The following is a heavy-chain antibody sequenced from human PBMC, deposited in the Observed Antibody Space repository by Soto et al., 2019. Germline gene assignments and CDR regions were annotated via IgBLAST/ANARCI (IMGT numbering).Heavy chain of an antibody. CDR1: GFRLNDYY. Sequence: GGSLRLSCAAAGFRLNDYYMTWIRQAPGKGLEWVSYISSGSSNIYYAHSVKGRFTISRDNAKNSLYLQMNSLRAEDTAVYYCATSSGALAASFPYYFDYWGQGTLVTVSS. V-gene: IGHV3-11*01. D-gene: IGHD6-25*01. J-gene: IGHJ4*02. CDR3: ATSSGALAASFPYYFDY. CDR2: ISSGSSNI.